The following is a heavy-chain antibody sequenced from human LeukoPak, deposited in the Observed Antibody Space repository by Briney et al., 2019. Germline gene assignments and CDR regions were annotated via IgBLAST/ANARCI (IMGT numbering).Heavy chain of an antibody. CDR3: ARGGRRVYSVIDY. CDR1: GVTFSSYA. D-gene: IGHD2-15*01. CDR2: ISYDGSNK. J-gene: IGHJ4*02. V-gene: IGHV3-30*04. Sequence: GGSLRLSCAASGVTFSSYAMHWVRQAPGKGREWGAVISYDGSNKYYADSVKGRFTISRDNSKNTLYLQMNSLRAEDTAVYYCARGGRRVYSVIDYWGQGTLVTVSS.